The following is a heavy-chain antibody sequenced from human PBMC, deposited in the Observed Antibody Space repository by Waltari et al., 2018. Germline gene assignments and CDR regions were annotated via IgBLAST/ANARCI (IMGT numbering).Heavy chain of an antibody. CDR3: ARWGEASFDY. CDR1: GGSFSGYY. CDR2: INHSGST. J-gene: IGHJ4*02. Sequence: QVQLQQWGAGLLKPSETLSLTCAVYGGSFSGYYWSWIRQPQGKGLEWIGEINHSGSTNDDPALKSRVTISVDTSKNQFSLKLSSVTAADTAVYYCARWGEASFDYWGQGTLVTVSS. V-gene: IGHV4-34*01. D-gene: IGHD3-10*01.